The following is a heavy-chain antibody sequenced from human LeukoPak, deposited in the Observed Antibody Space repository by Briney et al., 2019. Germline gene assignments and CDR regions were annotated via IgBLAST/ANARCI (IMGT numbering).Heavy chain of an antibody. Sequence: ASAKVSCRASGYTFTSYDINWVRQATGQGLEWMGWMNPNSGNTGYAQKFQGRVTMTRNTSISTAYMELSSLRSEDTAVYYCASTTTVTTNAFDIWGQGTMVTVSS. CDR2: MNPNSGNT. J-gene: IGHJ3*02. CDR1: GYTFTSYD. V-gene: IGHV1-8*01. D-gene: IGHD4-17*01. CDR3: ASTTTVTTNAFDI.